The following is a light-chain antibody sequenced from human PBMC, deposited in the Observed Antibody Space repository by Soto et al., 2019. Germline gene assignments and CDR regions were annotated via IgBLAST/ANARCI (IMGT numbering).Light chain of an antibody. CDR2: GAS. Sequence: EVVLTQSQVTLYLSPGERATLSCRASQSVNSKLAWYQQKPGRAPRLLIYGASTRATGIPARFSGSGSGTEFTLTISSLQSEDFAVYYCHQRRSWPRTFGQGTKVDI. CDR3: HQRRSWPRT. CDR1: QSVNSK. V-gene: IGKV3-15*01. J-gene: IGKJ1*01.